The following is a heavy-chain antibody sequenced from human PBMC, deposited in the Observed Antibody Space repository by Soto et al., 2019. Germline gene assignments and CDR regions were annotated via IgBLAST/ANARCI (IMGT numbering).Heavy chain of an antibody. CDR3: ARGVRSGYLNY. CDR2: IYYSGST. V-gene: IGHV4-59*01. J-gene: IGHJ4*02. CDR1: GGSIGSYY. Sequence: SETLSLTCSVSGGSIGSYYWSWIRQPPGKGLEWIGYIYYSGSTNYNPSLKSRVTISVDTSKNQFSLKLSSVTAADTAVYYCARGVRSGYLNYWGQGTLVTVAS. D-gene: IGHD3-22*01.